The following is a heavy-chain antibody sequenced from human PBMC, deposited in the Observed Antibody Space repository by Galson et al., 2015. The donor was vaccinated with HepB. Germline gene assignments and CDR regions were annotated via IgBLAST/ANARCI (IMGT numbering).Heavy chain of an antibody. CDR3: AKFRYQATYTDY. V-gene: IGHV3-73*01. D-gene: IGHD2-2*01. CDR1: GFTFSGSA. CDR2: IRSKANSYAT. J-gene: IGHJ4*02. Sequence: SLRLSCAASGFTFSGSAMHWVRQASGKGLEWVGRIRSKANSYATAYAASVKGRFTISRDDSRNTAYLQMNSLRAEDTAVYYCAKFRYQATYTDYWGQGTLVTVSS.